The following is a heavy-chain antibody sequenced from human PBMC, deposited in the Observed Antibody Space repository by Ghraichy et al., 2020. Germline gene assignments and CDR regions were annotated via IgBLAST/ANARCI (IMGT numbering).Heavy chain of an antibody. CDR2: IYYSGST. D-gene: IGHD5-12*01. CDR3: ASSRIVATFSY. Sequence: SETLSLTCTVSGGSISSYYWSWIRQPPGKGLEWIGYIYYSGSTNYNPSLKSRVTISVDTSKNQFSLKLSSVTAADTAVYYCASSRIVATFSYWGQGTLVTVSS. V-gene: IGHV4-59*01. J-gene: IGHJ4*02. CDR1: GGSISSYY.